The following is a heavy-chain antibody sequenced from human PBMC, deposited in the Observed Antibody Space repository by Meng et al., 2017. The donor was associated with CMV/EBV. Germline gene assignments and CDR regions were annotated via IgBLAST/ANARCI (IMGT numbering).Heavy chain of an antibody. CDR1: GYSISSGYY. V-gene: IGHV4-38-2*02. Sequence: SETLSLTCTVSGYSISSGYYWGWIRQPPGKGLEWIGSIYHSGSTYYNPSLKSRVTISVDTSKNQFSLKLSSVTAADTAVYYRARVGGSLPDYWGQGTLVTVSS. CDR3: ARVGGSLPDY. CDR2: IYHSGST. J-gene: IGHJ4*02. D-gene: IGHD1-26*01.